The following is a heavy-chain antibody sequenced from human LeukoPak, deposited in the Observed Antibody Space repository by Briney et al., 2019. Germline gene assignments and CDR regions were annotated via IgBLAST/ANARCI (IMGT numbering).Heavy chain of an antibody. CDR2: MNPKSGYT. Sequence: ASVKVSCKASGYTFTNYDINWVRQATGQGLEWMGWMNPKSGYTGNAQKFQGRVTITRDTSINTAYMELRSLRSDDTAVYYCARVDMRYYGSGSPASTDYWGQGTLVTVSS. D-gene: IGHD3-10*01. CDR1: GYTFTNYD. V-gene: IGHV1-8*03. J-gene: IGHJ4*02. CDR3: ARVDMRYYGSGSPASTDY.